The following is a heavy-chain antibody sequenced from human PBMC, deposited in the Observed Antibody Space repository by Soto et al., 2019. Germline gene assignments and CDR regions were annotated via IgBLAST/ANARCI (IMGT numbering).Heavy chain of an antibody. J-gene: IGHJ3*02. CDR3: AGDPYDSSGYYYEEGAFDI. V-gene: IGHV1-46*01. CDR1: GYTFTSYY. D-gene: IGHD3-22*01. CDR2: INPSGGST. Sequence: GASVKVSCKASGYTFTSYYMHWVRQAPGQGLEWMGIINPSGGSTSYAQKFQGRVTMTRDTSTSTVYMELSSLRSEDTAVYYCAGDPYDSSGYYYEEGAFDIWGQRTMVTVSS.